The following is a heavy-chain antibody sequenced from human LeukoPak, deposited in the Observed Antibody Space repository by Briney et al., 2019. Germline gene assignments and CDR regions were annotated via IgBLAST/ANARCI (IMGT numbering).Heavy chain of an antibody. Sequence: SETLSLTCTVSGGSISSYYWSWIRQPPGKGLEWIGYIYYSGSTNYNPSLKSRVTISVDTSKNQFSLKLSSVTAADTAVYYCARGSYCSGGSCYSSWFDPWGQGTLVTVSS. D-gene: IGHD2-15*01. CDR1: GGSISSYY. CDR3: ARGSYCSGGSCYSSWFDP. CDR2: IYYSGST. V-gene: IGHV4-59*01. J-gene: IGHJ5*02.